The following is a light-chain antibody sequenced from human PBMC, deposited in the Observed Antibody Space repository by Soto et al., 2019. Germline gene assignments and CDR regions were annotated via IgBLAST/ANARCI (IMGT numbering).Light chain of an antibody. CDR3: QQSFTTPYT. J-gene: IGKJ2*01. Sequence: IQMPQSPSSLSASVGDRATITCRASQTIAMYVNWFQQKPGKAPKPLIYTTSSLQSGVPPRFSGSGSETDFTLTISRLQPEDSATYYCQQSFTTPYTFGQGTKLEIK. CDR2: TTS. V-gene: IGKV1-39*01. CDR1: QTIAMY.